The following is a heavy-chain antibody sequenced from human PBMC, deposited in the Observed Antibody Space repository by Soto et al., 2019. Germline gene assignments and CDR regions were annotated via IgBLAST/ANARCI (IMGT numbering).Heavy chain of an antibody. V-gene: IGHV4-34*01. CDR3: ARGRWGYYYGSGSYPAGWFDP. J-gene: IGHJ5*02. CDR1: GGSFSGYY. D-gene: IGHD3-10*01. Sequence: QVQLQQWGAGLLKPSETLSLTCAVYGGSFSGYYWSWIRQPPRKGLEWIGEINHSGSTNYNPSLKSRVTISVDTSKNQFSLKLSSVTAADTAVYYCARGRWGYYYGSGSYPAGWFDPWGQGTLVTVSS. CDR2: INHSGST.